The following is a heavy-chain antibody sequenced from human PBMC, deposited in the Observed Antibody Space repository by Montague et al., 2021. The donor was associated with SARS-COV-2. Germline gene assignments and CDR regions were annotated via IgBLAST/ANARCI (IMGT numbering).Heavy chain of an antibody. D-gene: IGHD3-10*01. V-gene: IGHV4-39*07. Sequence: SETLSLTCTASGASISSRSYYWSWIRQPPGKGLEWIGEINHSGSTNYNPSLKSRVTISVDTSKNQFSLKLSSVTAADTAVYDCARVRYYGSGTSLGMDVWGQGTTVTVSS. CDR2: INHSGST. CDR3: ARVRYYGSGTSLGMDV. CDR1: GASISSRSYY. J-gene: IGHJ6*02.